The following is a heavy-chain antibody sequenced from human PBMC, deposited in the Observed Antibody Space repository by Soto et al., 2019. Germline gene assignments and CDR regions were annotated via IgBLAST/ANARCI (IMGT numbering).Heavy chain of an antibody. Sequence: EEQLVQSGGGLVQPGGSLRLSCAASGFTFSNYWMSWVRHVPGKGLEWVANIKQDGNEKFYVDSVKGRFTISRDNAKTSLYLQMNSLRVEDTAVYYCARDAMFNWNDGAIWFDPWGQGSQVTVSS. CDR1: GFTFSNYW. D-gene: IGHD1-20*01. J-gene: IGHJ5*02. CDR2: IKQDGNEK. CDR3: ARDAMFNWNDGAIWFDP. V-gene: IGHV3-7*05.